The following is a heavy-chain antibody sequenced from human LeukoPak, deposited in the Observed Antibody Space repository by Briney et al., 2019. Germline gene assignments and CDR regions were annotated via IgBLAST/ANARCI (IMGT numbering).Heavy chain of an antibody. J-gene: IGHJ4*02. Sequence: GGSLRLSCAASGFTFSSYAMSWARQAPGKGLEWVSGISGSGGSTYYADSVKGRFTISRDNSKNTLYLQVNSLRAEDTAIYHCAKDPYNSILYRLGDWGQGTLVTVSS. CDR1: GFTFSSYA. D-gene: IGHD3-10*01. V-gene: IGHV3-23*01. CDR3: AKDPYNSILYRLGD. CDR2: ISGSGGST.